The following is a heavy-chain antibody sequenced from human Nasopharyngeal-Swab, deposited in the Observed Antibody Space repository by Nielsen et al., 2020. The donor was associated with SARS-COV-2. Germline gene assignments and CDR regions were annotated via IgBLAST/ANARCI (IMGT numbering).Heavy chain of an antibody. D-gene: IGHD3-10*01. CDR2: IYYSGST. Sequence: SETLSLTCTVSGGSISSGGYYWSWIRQHPGKGLEWIGYIYYSGSTYYNPSLKSRVIISVDTSKNQFSLKLSSVTAADTAVCYCARERELWFGADYYYYYYMDVWGKGTTVTVSS. V-gene: IGHV4-31*03. J-gene: IGHJ6*03. CDR1: GGSISSGGYY. CDR3: ARERELWFGADYYYYYYMDV.